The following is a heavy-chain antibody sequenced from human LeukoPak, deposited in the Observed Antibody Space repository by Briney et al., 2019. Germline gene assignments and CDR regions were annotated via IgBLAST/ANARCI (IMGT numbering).Heavy chain of an antibody. J-gene: IGHJ4*02. V-gene: IGHV4-59*01. D-gene: IGHD6-13*01. CDR2: IYYSGST. CDR1: GGSISSYY. Sequence: SETLSLTCTVSGGSISSYYWSWIRQPPGKGLEWIGYIYYSGSTNYNPSLKSRVTISVDTSKNQFSLKLSPVTAADTAVYYCARVLDSSFDYWGQGTLVTVSS. CDR3: ARVLDSSFDY.